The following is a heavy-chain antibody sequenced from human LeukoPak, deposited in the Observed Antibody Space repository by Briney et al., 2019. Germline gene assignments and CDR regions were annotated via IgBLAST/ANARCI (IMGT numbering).Heavy chain of an antibody. Sequence: ASVKVSCKASGYTFTSYYMHWVRRAPGQGLEWMGIINPSGGSTSYAQKFQGRVTMTRDTSTSTVYMELSSLRSEDTAVYYCARDPTPIARRGRKFDYWGQGTLVTVSS. D-gene: IGHD3-16*01. CDR1: GYTFTSYY. J-gene: IGHJ4*02. V-gene: IGHV1-46*01. CDR2: INPSGGST. CDR3: ARDPTPIARRGRKFDY.